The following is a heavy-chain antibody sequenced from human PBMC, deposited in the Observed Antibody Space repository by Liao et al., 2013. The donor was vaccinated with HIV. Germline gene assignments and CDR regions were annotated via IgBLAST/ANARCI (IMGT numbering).Heavy chain of an antibody. CDR2: IYYSGST. D-gene: IGHD6-13*01. Sequence: QVQLQESGPGLVKPSQTLSLTCTVSGGSINSGDYYWNWIRQPPGKGLEWIGYIYYSGSTYYNPSLQSRVTISIDTSKNQFSLKLSSVTAADTAVYYCARDPRRYSSSPEDYFDYWGQGTLVTVSS. CDR1: GGSINSGDYY. V-gene: IGHV4-30-4*08. J-gene: IGHJ4*02. CDR3: ARDPRRYSSSPEDYFDY.